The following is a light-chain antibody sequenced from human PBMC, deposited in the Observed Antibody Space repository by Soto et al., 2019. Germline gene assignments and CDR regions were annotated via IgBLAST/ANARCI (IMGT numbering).Light chain of an antibody. CDR3: QQRSDWPPLT. CDR1: QSVSSY. J-gene: IGKJ4*01. Sequence: EIVLTQSPATLSLSPGERATLSCRASQSVSSYLGWYQQKPGQAPRLLIYDTSNRATGIPARFSGSGSGTDFTLTISSLEPEDFAVYLCQQRSDWPPLTFGGGTKVEIK. V-gene: IGKV3-11*01. CDR2: DTS.